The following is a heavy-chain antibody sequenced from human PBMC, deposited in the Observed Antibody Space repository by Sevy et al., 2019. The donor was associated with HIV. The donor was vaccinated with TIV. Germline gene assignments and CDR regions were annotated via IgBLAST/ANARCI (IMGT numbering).Heavy chain of an antibody. CDR3: AKEGAYSYTTYFDY. V-gene: IGHV3-30*18. CDR1: GFSFSGYA. Sequence: GGSLRLSCAASGFSFSGYAINWVRQAPGKGLEWVAVISFDGSNKYYADSVKGRFTISRDNSKNTLFLQMNSVRAEDTAVYYCAKEGAYSYTTYFDYWGQGTVVTVSS. CDR2: ISFDGSNK. J-gene: IGHJ4*02. D-gene: IGHD1-26*01.